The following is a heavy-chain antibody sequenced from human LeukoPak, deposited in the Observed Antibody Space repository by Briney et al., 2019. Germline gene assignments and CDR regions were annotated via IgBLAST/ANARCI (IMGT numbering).Heavy chain of an antibody. D-gene: IGHD7-27*01. CDR1: GYTFTTHD. CDR3: VRTPPDWGFDY. J-gene: IGHJ4*02. Sequence: ASVTVSCTASGYTFTTHDINWVRQATGQGLEWLGWMSPNSGDTGYAQKFQGRVTMTSDSSISTAYMELSSLRSEDTAIYYCVRTPPDWGFDYWGQGTLVTVSS. V-gene: IGHV1-8*01. CDR2: MSPNSGDT.